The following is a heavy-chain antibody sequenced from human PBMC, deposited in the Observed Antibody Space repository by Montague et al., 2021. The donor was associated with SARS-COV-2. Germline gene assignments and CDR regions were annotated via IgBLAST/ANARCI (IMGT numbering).Heavy chain of an antibody. CDR2: VNHSGNG. Sequence: SETLSLTCAVDGGSFSDYYWTWVRQPPGQGLEWMGEVNHSGNGSYNPTLKNQSPVSVDKSKNQISLKLTSGTATDTATYYCARGQVTIFAVLIMPPASGAIDVWGQGTTVTVSS. D-gene: IGHD3-3*01. CDR1: GGSFSDYY. J-gene: IGHJ6*02. CDR3: ARGQVTIFAVLIMPPASGAIDV. V-gene: IGHV4-34*01.